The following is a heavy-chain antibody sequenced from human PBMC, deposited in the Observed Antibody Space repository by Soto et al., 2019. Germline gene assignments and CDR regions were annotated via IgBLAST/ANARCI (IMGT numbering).Heavy chain of an antibody. CDR2: TSGSSSYT. CDR1: GFTFSDYY. J-gene: IGHJ6*02. Sequence: QVQLVESGGGLVKPGGSLRLSCAASGFTFSDYYMSWIRQAPGKGLQWVSYTSGSSSYTNYAASVKGRFTISRDNSRNSLYLQMTSLRAEDTAVYYWARERDGMDVWGQGTTVTVSS. CDR3: ARERDGMDV. V-gene: IGHV3-11*05.